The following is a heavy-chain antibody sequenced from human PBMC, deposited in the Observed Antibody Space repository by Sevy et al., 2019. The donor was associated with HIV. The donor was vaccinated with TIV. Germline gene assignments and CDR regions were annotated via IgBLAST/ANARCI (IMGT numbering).Heavy chain of an antibody. J-gene: IGHJ6*03. CDR2: INSDGSST. CDR1: GFTFSSYW. Sequence: GGSLRLSCAASGFTFSSYWTHWVRQAPGKGLVWVSRINSDGSSTSYADSVKGRFTISRDNAKNTLYLQTNSLSAEDTAGYCFARALRNLGLNNVVVPSAIVGEAYYIDAWGKGTTVTVSS. V-gene: IGHV3-74*01. D-gene: IGHD2-2*01. CDR3: ARALRNLGLNNVVVPSAIVGEAYYIDA.